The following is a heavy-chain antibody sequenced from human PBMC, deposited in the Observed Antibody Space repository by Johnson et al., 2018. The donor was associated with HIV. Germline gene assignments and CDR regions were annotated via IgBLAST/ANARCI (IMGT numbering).Heavy chain of an antibody. CDR1: GFTFSSYG. J-gene: IGHJ3*02. Sequence: QVQLVESGGGVVQPGRSLRLSCAASGFTFSSYGMHWVRQAPGKGLEWVAVISYDGSNKYYADSVKGRFTISRDNSKNTLYLQMNSLRVEDTALYYCARDHLSSRGAFDIWGQGTMVTVSS. D-gene: IGHD6-13*01. CDR3: ARDHLSSRGAFDI. V-gene: IGHV3-30*03. CDR2: ISYDGSNK.